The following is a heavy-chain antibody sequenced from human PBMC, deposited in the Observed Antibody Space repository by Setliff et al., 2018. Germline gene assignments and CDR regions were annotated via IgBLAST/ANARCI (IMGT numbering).Heavy chain of an antibody. J-gene: IGHJ3*02. CDR1: GFTFSDYY. D-gene: IGHD1-26*01. Sequence: LRLSCAASGFTFSDYYMTWIRQAPGKGLEWVSYISRGGNTIYYADSVKGRSTISRDNARDSLFLQMNTLRAEDTAVYYCAREVVGAPSAFDIWGQGTRGTVSS. CDR3: AREVVGAPSAFDI. V-gene: IGHV3-11*04. CDR2: ISRGGNTI.